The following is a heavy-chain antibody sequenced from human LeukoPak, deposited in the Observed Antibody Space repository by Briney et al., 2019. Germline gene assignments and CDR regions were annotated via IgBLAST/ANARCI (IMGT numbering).Heavy chain of an antibody. Sequence: TGGSLRLSCAASGFTFTDYYMNWIRQAPGEGLEYIAYISQSGTDVSYADSVKGRFTVSRDNAKNSVFLQMNSLTAEDTAVYYCASVARLLADWGQGTLVTVSS. V-gene: IGHV3-11*01. CDR2: ISQSGTDV. CDR3: ASVARLLAD. D-gene: IGHD6-19*01. CDR1: GFTFTDYY. J-gene: IGHJ4*02.